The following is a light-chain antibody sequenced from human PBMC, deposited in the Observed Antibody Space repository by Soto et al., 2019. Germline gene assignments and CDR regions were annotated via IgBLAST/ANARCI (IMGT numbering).Light chain of an antibody. J-gene: IGLJ1*01. Sequence: QAVLTQPTSASRTPGQRVTISCAGGSSTIGTNAVNWYQQLPGTAPKLLIYNNNQRPSGVPDRFAGSKSGTSASLAISGLQSEDEADYYCAAWEDSLNGYVFGTGTKVTVL. V-gene: IGLV1-44*01. CDR2: NNN. CDR1: SSTIGTNA. CDR3: AAWEDSLNGYV.